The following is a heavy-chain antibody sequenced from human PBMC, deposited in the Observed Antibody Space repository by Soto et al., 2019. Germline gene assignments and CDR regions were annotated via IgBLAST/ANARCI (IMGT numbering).Heavy chain of an antibody. CDR2: IYYSGST. Sequence: PSETLSLTCTVSGGSISSGGYYWSWIRQHPGKGLEWIGYIYYSGSTYYNPSLKSRVTISVDTSKNQFSLKLSSVTAADTAVYYCARTYYYGSVAGYYFDFWGQGTLVTVSS. D-gene: IGHD3-10*01. V-gene: IGHV4-31*03. CDR1: GGSISSGGYY. CDR3: ARTYYYGSVAGYYFDF. J-gene: IGHJ4*02.